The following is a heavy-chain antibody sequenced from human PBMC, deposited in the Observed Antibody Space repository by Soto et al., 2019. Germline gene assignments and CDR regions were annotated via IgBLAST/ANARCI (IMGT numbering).Heavy chain of an antibody. V-gene: IGHV3-48*02. Sequence: EVQLVESGGGLVQPGGSLRLSCAASGFTFSSYSMNWVRQAPGKGLEWVSYISSSSSTIYYADCVKGRFTISRDNAKNYLYLQMNSLRDEDTAVYYCASLYYDSSGYYGEGGYWGQGTLVTVSS. CDR3: ASLYYDSSGYYGEGGY. CDR2: ISSSSSTI. J-gene: IGHJ4*02. CDR1: GFTFSSYS. D-gene: IGHD3-22*01.